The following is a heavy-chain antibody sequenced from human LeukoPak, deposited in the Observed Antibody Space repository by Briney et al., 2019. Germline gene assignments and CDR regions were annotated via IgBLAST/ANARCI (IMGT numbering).Heavy chain of an antibody. V-gene: IGHV3-21*01. CDR3: ARDYGSGSYSY. Sequence: GGSLRLSCAASGFTFSSYNMNWVRQAPGKGLEWVSSISSSSYIYYADSVKGRFTISRDNAKNSLYLQMNSLRAEDTAVYYCARDYGSGSYSYWGQGTLVTVSS. CDR2: ISSSSYI. CDR1: GFTFSSYN. D-gene: IGHD3-10*01. J-gene: IGHJ4*02.